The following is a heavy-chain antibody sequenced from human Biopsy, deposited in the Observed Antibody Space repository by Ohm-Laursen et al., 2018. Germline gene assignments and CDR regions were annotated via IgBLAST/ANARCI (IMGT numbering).Heavy chain of an antibody. Sequence: TLSLTCTVSGGSITADFWTWIRQTPGERLEWIGYRFHSGSPMYNPSLKSRVTISVDTSKTQFSLTLTSVTAADPAVYYCVRLNRRGNIIFFDYWGRGTLVTVSS. CDR1: GGSITADF. D-gene: IGHD3/OR15-3a*01. CDR2: RFHSGSP. V-gene: IGHV4-59*08. CDR3: VRLNRRGNIIFFDY. J-gene: IGHJ4*02.